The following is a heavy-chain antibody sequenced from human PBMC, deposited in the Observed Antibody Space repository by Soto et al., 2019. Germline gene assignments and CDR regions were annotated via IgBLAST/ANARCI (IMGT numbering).Heavy chain of an antibody. CDR1: GFTFSSYG. J-gene: IGHJ4*02. CDR2: IWYDGSNK. Sequence: PGGSLRLSCAASGFTFSSYGMHWVRQAPGKGLEWVAVIWYDGSNKYYADSVKGRFTISRDNSKNTLYLQMNSLRAEDTAVYYCARGPGPLEPPFQKDYYVSGPFDYWGQGTLVTVSS. CDR3: ARGPGPLEPPFQKDYYVSGPFDY. D-gene: IGHD1-26*01. V-gene: IGHV3-33*01.